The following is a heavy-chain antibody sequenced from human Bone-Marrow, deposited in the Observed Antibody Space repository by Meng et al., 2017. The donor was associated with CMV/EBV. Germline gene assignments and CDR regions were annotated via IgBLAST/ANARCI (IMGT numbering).Heavy chain of an antibody. D-gene: IGHD2-2*01. CDR2: IYSGGST. J-gene: IGHJ6*02. Sequence: GGSLRLSCAVSEFTFSKYAMSWVRQAPGKGLEWVSVIYSGGSTYYADSVKGRFTISRDNSKNTLYLQMNSLRAEDTAVYYCARDDRVSVPMRGYYYYGMDVWGQGTTVTVSS. CDR1: EFTFSKYA. V-gene: IGHV3-66*02. CDR3: ARDDRVSVPMRGYYYYGMDV.